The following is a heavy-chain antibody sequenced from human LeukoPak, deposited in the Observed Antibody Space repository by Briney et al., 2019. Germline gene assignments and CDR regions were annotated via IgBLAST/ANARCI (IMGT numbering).Heavy chain of an antibody. CDR2: ISNYDKKT. J-gene: IGHJ5*02. CDR3: AREFGGGVNWFDH. Sequence: ASVKVSCKTSGHTFTSYGITWVRQAPGQGLEWMAWISNYDKKTKYAQKFQGRVIVTTDTSTTTAYMELRRLRFDDTAVYYCAREFGGGVNWFDHWGQGTLVTVSS. D-gene: IGHD3-10*01. V-gene: IGHV1-18*01. CDR1: GHTFTSYG.